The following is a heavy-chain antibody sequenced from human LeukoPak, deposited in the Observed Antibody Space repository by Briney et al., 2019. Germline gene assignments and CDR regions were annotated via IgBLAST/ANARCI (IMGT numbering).Heavy chain of an antibody. CDR1: GFTFSSYW. D-gene: IGHD3-10*01. J-gene: IGHJ6*02. Sequence: PGGSLRLSCAASGFTFSSYWMHWVRQAPGKGLVWVSRVSSDGSSTTYADSVKGRFTISRDNAKNTLYLQMNSLRAEDTAVYFCARDYGRSRDYGMDVWGQGTTVTVSS. CDR2: VSSDGSST. V-gene: IGHV3-74*01. CDR3: ARDYGRSRDYGMDV.